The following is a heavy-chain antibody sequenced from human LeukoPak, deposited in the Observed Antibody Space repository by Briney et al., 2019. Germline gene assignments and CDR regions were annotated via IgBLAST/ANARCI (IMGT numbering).Heavy chain of an antibody. CDR1: GGSISSSSYY. CDR3: ARDPASGYSTKRYYFDY. D-gene: IGHD6-13*01. CDR2: IYYSGST. V-gene: IGHV4-39*07. Sequence: SETLSLTCTVSGGSISSSSYYWGWIRQPPGEGLEWIGTIYYSGSTYYNPSLKSRVTISVDTSKNQFSLKLSSATAADTAVYFCARDPASGYSTKRYYFDYWGQGTLVTVSS. J-gene: IGHJ4*02.